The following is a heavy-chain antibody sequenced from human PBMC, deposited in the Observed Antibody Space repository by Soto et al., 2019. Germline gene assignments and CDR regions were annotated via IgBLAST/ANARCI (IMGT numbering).Heavy chain of an antibody. CDR3: VRTSLVVAAATREDY. CDR2: IKSETDGGTT. D-gene: IGHD2-15*01. CDR1: GFPFNNAW. J-gene: IGHJ4*02. V-gene: IGHV3-15*05. Sequence: GGSLRLACAASGFPFNNAWMSWVRQAPGGGLEWVARIKSETDGGTTDYAAPVEGRFTISRDDSSNTLYLQMNSLRAEDTAVYYCVRTSLVVAAATREDYWGQGTLVTVSS.